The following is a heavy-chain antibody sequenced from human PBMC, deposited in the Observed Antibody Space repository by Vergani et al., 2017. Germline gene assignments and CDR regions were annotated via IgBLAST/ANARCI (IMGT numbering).Heavy chain of an antibody. V-gene: IGHV3-53*04. CDR3: AIGELLDY. CDR1: GYSISSGYY. CDR2: IYSGGST. Sequence: VQLQESGPGLVKPSETLSLTCTVSGYSISSGYYWGWIRQPPGKGLEWVSVIYSGGSTYYADSVKGRFTISRHNSKNTLYLQMNSLRAEDTAVYYCAIGELLDYWGQGTLVTVSS. J-gene: IGHJ4*02. D-gene: IGHD3-10*01.